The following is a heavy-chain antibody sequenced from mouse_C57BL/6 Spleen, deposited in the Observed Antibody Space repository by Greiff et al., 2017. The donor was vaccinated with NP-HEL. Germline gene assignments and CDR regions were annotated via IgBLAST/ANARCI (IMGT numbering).Heavy chain of an antibody. D-gene: IGHD1-1*01. Sequence: QVQLKESGAELVKPGASVKLSCKASGYTFTSYWMHWVKQRPGQGLEWIGMIHPNSGSTNYNEKFKSKATLTVDKSSSTAYMQLSSLTSEDSAVYYWARETTVHWYFDVWGTGTTVTVSS. J-gene: IGHJ1*03. CDR3: ARETTVHWYFDV. V-gene: IGHV1-64*01. CDR2: IHPNSGST. CDR1: GYTFTSYW.